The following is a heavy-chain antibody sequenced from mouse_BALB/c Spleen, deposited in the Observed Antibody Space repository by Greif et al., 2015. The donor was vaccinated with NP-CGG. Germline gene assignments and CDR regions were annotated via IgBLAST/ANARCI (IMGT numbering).Heavy chain of an antibody. D-gene: IGHD3-2*01. J-gene: IGHJ4*01. CDR3: ARHEKADSSGYPYAMDY. Sequence: QVQLKESGAELVKPGASVRLSCKASGYTFTEYIIHWVKQRSGQGLEWIGWFYPGSGSIKYNEKFKDKATLTADKSSSTVYMELSRLTSEDSAVYFCARHEKADSSGYPYAMDYWGQGTSVTVSS. CDR1: GYTFTEYI. CDR2: FYPGSGSI. V-gene: IGHV1-62-2*01.